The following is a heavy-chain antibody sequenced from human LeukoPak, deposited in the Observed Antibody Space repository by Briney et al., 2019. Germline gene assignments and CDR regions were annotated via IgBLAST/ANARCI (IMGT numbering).Heavy chain of an antibody. D-gene: IGHD2-21*02. CDR2: ISAYNGNT. V-gene: IGHV1-18*01. Sequence: ASVKVSCKASGYTFTSYGISWVRQAPGQGLEWMGWISAYNGNTNYAQKLQGRVTMTTDTSTSTAYMELRSLRSDDTAVYYCARAPVVTATVPSNLKFYYYYMDVWGKGTTVTISS. CDR1: GYTFTSYG. CDR3: ARAPVVTATVPSNLKFYYYYMDV. J-gene: IGHJ6*03.